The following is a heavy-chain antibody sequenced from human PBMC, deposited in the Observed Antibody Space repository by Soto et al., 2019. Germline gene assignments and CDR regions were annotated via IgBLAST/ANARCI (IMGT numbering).Heavy chain of an antibody. CDR3: ARVSGPYYYGMDV. CDR1: GDSISSYY. J-gene: IGHJ6*02. CDR2: LYYGRSA. V-gene: IGHV4-59*01. Sequence: SETLSLTCAVSGDSISSYYCMWIRQPPGKGLESIGYLYYGRSANYNPSLRIRVPFSLDPSMIQCSLTLSSMPFADRAVYYCARVSGPYYYGMDVWGQGTTVTVSS.